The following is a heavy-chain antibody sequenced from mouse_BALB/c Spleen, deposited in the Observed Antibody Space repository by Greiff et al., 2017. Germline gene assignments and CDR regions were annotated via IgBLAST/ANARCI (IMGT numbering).Heavy chain of an antibody. CDR3: ARSPAYYGSSYFDY. V-gene: IGHV1-87*01. D-gene: IGHD1-1*01. CDR1: GYTFTSYW. J-gene: IGHJ2*01. CDR2: IYPGDGDT. Sequence: QVQLQQSGAELARPGASVKLSCKASGYTFTSYWMQWVKQRPGQGLEWIGAIYPGDGDTRYTQKFKGKATLTADKSSSTAYMQLSSLASEDSAVYYCARSPAYYGSSYFDYWGQGTTLTVSA.